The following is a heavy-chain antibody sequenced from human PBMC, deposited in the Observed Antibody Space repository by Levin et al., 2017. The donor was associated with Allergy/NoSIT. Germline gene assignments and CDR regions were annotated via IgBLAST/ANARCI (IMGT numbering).Heavy chain of an antibody. J-gene: IGHJ6*02. CDR3: ARGIREGYSYGPRFDYDYGMDV. CDR2: IWYDGSNK. Sequence: PGGSLRLSCAASGFTFSSYGMHWVRQAPGKGLEWVAVIWYDGSNKYYADSVKGRFTISRDNSKNTLYLQMNSLRAEDTAVYYCARGIREGYSYGPRFDYDYGMDVWGQGTTVTVSS. D-gene: IGHD5-18*01. V-gene: IGHV3-33*01. CDR1: GFTFSSYG.